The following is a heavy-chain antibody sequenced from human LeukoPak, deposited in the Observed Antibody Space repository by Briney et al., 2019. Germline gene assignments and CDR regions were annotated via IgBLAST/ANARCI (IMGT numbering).Heavy chain of an antibody. V-gene: IGHV4-39*01. D-gene: IGHD4-17*01. J-gene: IGHJ4*02. Sequence: SETLSLTCSVSGGSISSSTYSWGWIRQPPGKGLEWIVSTSYSGSTYYNPSLKSRVTISVDTSKNHFSLKLNSVTAADTAVYYCARHETGDYVLFDYWGQGTLVTVSA. CDR2: TSYSGST. CDR3: ARHETGDYVLFDY. CDR1: GGSISSSTYS.